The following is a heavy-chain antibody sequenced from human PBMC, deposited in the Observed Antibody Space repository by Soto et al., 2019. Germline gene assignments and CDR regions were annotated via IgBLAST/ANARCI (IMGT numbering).Heavy chain of an antibody. Sequence: EVQLVASGGGLVKPGEYLRLSCAASGFTFANAWMNWVRQAPGRGLEWFGRIKTKTDGETTAYAAPVKGRFTISRDDSKNTLYLQMNSLKTEDTVLYYCTTDTRWAVAGSPTQHYWVLGTLVTVSS. D-gene: IGHD6-19*01. V-gene: IGHV3-15*07. CDR1: GFTFANAW. CDR2: IKTKTDGETT. J-gene: IGHJ4*02. CDR3: TTDTRWAVAGSPTQHY.